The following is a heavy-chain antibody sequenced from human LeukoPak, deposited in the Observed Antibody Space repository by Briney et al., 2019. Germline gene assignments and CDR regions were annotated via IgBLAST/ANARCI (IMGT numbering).Heavy chain of an antibody. CDR3: AAEGSTTGSGLDY. CDR2: INPSGGST. CDR1: GYTFTSYY. J-gene: IGHJ4*02. D-gene: IGHD1-1*01. Sequence: RASVKVSCKASGYTFTSYYMHWVRQAPGQGLEWMGIINPSGGSTNYAQKFQERVTITRDMSTSTAYMELSSLRSEDTAVYYCAAEGSTTGSGLDYWGQGTLVTVSS. V-gene: IGHV1-46*01.